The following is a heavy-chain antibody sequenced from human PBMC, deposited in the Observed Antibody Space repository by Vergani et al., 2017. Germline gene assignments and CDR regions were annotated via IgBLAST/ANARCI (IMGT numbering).Heavy chain of an antibody. CDR1: GGPISSHY. D-gene: IGHD3-22*01. V-gene: IGHV4-59*11. J-gene: IGHJ3*01. CDR2: IYYSGST. Sequence: QVQLQESCPGLVKPSETLSLICTVSGGPISSHYWRWIRQPPGKGLEWSGYIYYSGSTNYNPSRKSRVTISVDTSKNQFSLKLSAVSAADTAVYYCARYYDDSSGPEDAFDVWGQGTMVTVSS. CDR3: ARYYDDSSGPEDAFDV.